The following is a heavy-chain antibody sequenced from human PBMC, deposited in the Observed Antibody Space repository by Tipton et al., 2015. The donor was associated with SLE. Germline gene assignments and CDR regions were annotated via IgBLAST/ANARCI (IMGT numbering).Heavy chain of an antibody. CDR1: GGSISSDYHY. CDR3: ARDGRFSGGYLDWFFDL. Sequence: TLSLTCTVSGGSISSDYHYWGLIRQPPAKGLEWIGSVSYSGKTYYKPSLKSRVTISADTSKSQFSLRLSSVTAADTAIYYCARDGRFSGGYLDWFFDLWGRGTLVTVSS. V-gene: IGHV4-39*07. CDR2: VSYSGKT. J-gene: IGHJ2*01. D-gene: IGHD1-26*01.